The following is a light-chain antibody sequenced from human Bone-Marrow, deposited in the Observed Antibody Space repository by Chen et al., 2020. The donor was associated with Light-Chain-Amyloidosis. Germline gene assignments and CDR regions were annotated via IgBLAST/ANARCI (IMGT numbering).Light chain of an antibody. CDR2: EAS. J-gene: IGLJ2*01. Sequence: ALTQPASVSGSPGQSITIPCTGTSSDVGSYNLVSWYQHHPGKVPKPLIYEASKRPSGVSNRFSGSQSGNTASLTISGLQAEDEADYYCSSYVGSGTFVVFGGGTKVTVL. V-gene: IGLV2-23*02. CDR1: SSDVGSYNL. CDR3: SSYVGSGTFVV.